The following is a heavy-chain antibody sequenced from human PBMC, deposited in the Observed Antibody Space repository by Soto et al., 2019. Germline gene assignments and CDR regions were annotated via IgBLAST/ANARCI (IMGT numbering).Heavy chain of an antibody. D-gene: IGHD3-3*01. Sequence: QVHLVQSGTEVKKPGASVKVSCQASGYTFIDFVVHWVRQAPGQRLEWMGSINAGNGNTEYSQNFLGRVSISRDTVASTAYMEVSSLRSEDMAVYYCAREGTYYDFWSANDSGHELPDYWGQGTLVTVSS. J-gene: IGHJ4*02. CDR1: GYTFIDFV. V-gene: IGHV1-3*01. CDR2: INAGNGNT. CDR3: AREGTYYDFWSANDSGHELPDY.